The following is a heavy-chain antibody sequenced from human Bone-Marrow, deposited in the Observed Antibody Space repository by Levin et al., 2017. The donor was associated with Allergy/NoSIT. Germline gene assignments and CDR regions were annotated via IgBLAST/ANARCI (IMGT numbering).Heavy chain of an antibody. CDR3: ASVRYCSGGSCYFRFDH. CDR2: IYHSGSA. D-gene: IGHD2-15*01. J-gene: IGHJ4*02. V-gene: IGHV4-59*01. CDR1: GAYIRSYY. Sequence: SCTVSGAYIRSYYWSWIRQPPGKGLEYIGYIYHSGSANYNPSLKSRVTMSVDTSKNQFSLKLSSVTAADTAVYYCASVRYCSGGSCYFRFDHWGQGTLVTVSS.